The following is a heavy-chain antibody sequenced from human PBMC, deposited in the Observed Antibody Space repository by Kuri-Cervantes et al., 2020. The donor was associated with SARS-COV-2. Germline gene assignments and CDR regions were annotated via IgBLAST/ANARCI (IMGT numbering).Heavy chain of an antibody. V-gene: IGHV3-48*03. CDR3: AKTYYDFWSGYYGLADY. J-gene: IGHJ4*02. Sequence: GESLKISCAASGFTFSSYEMNWVRQAPGKGLEWVSHISSSGSTIYYADSVKGRFTISRGNAKNSLYLQMNSLRAEDTAVYYCAKTYYDFWSGYYGLADYWGQGTLVTVSS. CDR1: GFTFSSYE. D-gene: IGHD3-3*01. CDR2: ISSSGSTI.